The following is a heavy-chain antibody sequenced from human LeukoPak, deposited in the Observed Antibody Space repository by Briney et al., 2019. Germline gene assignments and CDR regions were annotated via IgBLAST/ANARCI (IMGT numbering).Heavy chain of an antibody. V-gene: IGHV4-59*01. CDR2: TQNSGTN. J-gene: IGHJ3*02. D-gene: IGHD3-9*01. Sequence: SGTLSLTCSVSGGFSSSYYWSWIRQPPGKGLEWIGYTQNSGTNNNNLSLKSRVTISVDTSKNQFSLKLSSVTAADTAVYYCARTTLRCFVFDIWGQGTMVSVSS. CDR3: ARTTLRCFVFDI. CDR1: GGFSSSYY.